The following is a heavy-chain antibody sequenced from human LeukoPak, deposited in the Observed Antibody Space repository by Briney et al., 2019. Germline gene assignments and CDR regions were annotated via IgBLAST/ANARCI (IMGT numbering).Heavy chain of an antibody. CDR3: AKDITDFWSGYYYFDC. CDR1: GFTFDDYA. J-gene: IGHJ4*02. CDR2: ISWNSGSI. D-gene: IGHD3-3*01. Sequence: SGGSLRLSCAASGFTFDDYAMHWVRQAPGKGLEWVSGISWNSGSIGYADSVKGRFTISRDNAKNSLYLQMNSPRAEDTALYYCAKDITDFWSGYYYFDCWGQGTLVTVSS. V-gene: IGHV3-9*01.